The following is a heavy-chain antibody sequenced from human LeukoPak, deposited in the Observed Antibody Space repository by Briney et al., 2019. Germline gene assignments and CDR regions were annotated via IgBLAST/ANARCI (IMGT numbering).Heavy chain of an antibody. CDR3: ARRRVPSYYYMDV. J-gene: IGHJ6*03. CDR1: GGSISSSSYY. Sequence: SDAQSLNCTVSGGSISSSSYYWGWIRQPPGKGLEWIGSIYYSGSTYYNPSLKSRVTISVDTSKNQFSLKLTSVTAADTAVYYCARRRVPSYYYMDVWGKGTTVTVSS. V-gene: IGHV4-39*01. CDR2: IYYSGST.